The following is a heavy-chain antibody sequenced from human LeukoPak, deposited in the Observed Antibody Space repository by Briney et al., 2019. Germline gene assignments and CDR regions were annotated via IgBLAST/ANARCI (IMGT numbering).Heavy chain of an antibody. J-gene: IGHJ6*02. CDR1: GFTSSSYA. CDR2: ISGSGGST. D-gene: IGHD2-21*02. V-gene: IGHV3-23*01. CDR3: ANVGDCVSNYYYYGMDV. Sequence: GGSLRLSCAASGFTSSSYAMSWVRQAPGKGLEWVSAISGSGGSTYYADSVKGRFTISRDNCKNTLYLQMNSLRAEDTAVYYCANVGDCVSNYYYYGMDVWGQGTTVTVSS.